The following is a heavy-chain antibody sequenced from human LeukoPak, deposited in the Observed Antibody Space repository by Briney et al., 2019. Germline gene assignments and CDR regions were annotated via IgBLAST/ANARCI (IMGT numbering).Heavy chain of an antibody. CDR1: GFTFSSYC. D-gene: IGHD2-2*01. V-gene: IGHV3-33*01. J-gene: IGHJ4*02. Sequence: GGSLRLSCAASGFTFSSYCMHWVRQAPGKGLEWVAVIWYDGSNKYYADSVKGRFTISRDNSKNTLYLQMNSLRAEDTAVYYCARGHSSTSPMDYWGQGTLVTVSS. CDR3: ARGHSSTSPMDY. CDR2: IWYDGSNK.